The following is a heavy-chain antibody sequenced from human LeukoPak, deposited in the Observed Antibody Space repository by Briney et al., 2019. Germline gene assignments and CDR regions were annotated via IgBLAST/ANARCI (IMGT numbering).Heavy chain of an antibody. V-gene: IGHV1-18*01. J-gene: IGHJ3*02. D-gene: IGHD3-22*01. CDR2: ISAYNGKT. CDR3: ARSTITMIVEDAFDS. Sequence: ASVKVSCKASVCTFTSYRISWVRQAPGQGRAGMGWISAYNGKTNYAQKLQGRATMSTDTSTSTAYMELRSMRSDDTAVYYCARSTITMIVEDAFDSWGQGTMVTVSS. CDR1: VCTFTSYR.